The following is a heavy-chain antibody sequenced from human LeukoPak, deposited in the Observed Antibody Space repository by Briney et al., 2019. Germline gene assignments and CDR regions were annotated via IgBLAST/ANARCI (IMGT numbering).Heavy chain of an antibody. V-gene: IGHV1-69*05. CDR2: IIPIFGTA. D-gene: IGHD3-3*01. J-gene: IGHJ3*02. CDR1: GGTFSSYA. CDR3: AREGLTIFGVVIIRDSNAFDI. Sequence: SVKVSCKASGGTFSSYAISWVRQAPGQGLEWMGGIIPIFGTANYAQKFQGRVTITTDESTSTAYMELSSLRSEDTAVYYCAREGLTIFGVVIIRDSNAFDIWGQGTMVTVSS.